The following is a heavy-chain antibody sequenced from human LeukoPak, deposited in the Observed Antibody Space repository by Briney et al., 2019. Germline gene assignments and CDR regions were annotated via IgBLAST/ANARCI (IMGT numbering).Heavy chain of an antibody. CDR1: GYTFTSYG. J-gene: IGHJ5*02. D-gene: IGHD3-10*01. CDR3: DP. CDR2: MDPNSGNT. Sequence: ASVKVSCKASGYTFTSYGISWVRQATGQGLEWMGWMDPNSGNTGYAQKFQGRVTMTRNTSISTAYYCARTYYYDSESDNWFDPWGQGTLVTVSS. V-gene: IGHV1-8*02.